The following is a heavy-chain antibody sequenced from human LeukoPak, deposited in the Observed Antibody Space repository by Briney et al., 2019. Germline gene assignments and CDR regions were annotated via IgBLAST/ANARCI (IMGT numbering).Heavy chain of an antibody. CDR3: ARGRIPIVVVPAADGGNFDY. CDR2: INHSGST. D-gene: IGHD2-2*01. Sequence: PSETLSLTCAVYGGSFSGYYWSWIRQPPGKGLEWIGVINHSGSTNYNPSLKSRVTISVDTSKNQFSLKLSSVTAADTAVYYCARGRIPIVVVPAADGGNFDYWGQGTLVTVSS. V-gene: IGHV4-34*01. CDR1: GGSFSGYY. J-gene: IGHJ4*02.